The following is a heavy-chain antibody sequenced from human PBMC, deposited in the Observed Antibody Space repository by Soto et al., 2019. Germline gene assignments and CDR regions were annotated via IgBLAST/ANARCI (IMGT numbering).Heavy chain of an antibody. D-gene: IGHD3-22*01. CDR2: IIPIFGTA. V-gene: IGHV1-69*13. J-gene: IGHJ4*02. CDR3: ARAPPYYYDSSGYHAPVYDY. CDR1: GGTFSRYS. Sequence: SVKASCKASGGTFSRYSISWVRQAPGQGLEWMGGIIPIFGTANYAQKFQGRATITADESTSTAYMELSSLRSEDTAVYYCARAPPYYYDSSGYHAPVYDYWGQGTLVTVSS.